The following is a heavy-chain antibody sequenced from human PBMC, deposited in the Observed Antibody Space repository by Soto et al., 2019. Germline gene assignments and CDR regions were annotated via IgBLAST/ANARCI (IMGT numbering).Heavy chain of an antibody. CDR2: ISAYNGNT. D-gene: IGHD1-26*01. Sequence: QVQLVQSGAEVKKPGASVKVSCKASGYTFTSYGISWVRQAPGQGLEWMGWISAYNGNTNYAQKLQGRVTMTTDTSKSTAYMELRSMRSDDTAVYYCARRKVVGLASGSWFDPWGQGTLVTVSS. CDR3: ARRKVVGLASGSWFDP. V-gene: IGHV1-18*01. CDR1: GYTFTSYG. J-gene: IGHJ5*02.